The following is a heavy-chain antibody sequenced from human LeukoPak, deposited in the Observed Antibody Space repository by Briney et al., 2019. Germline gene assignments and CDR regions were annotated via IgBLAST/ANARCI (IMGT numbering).Heavy chain of an antibody. CDR3: ARVEAADAFDI. J-gene: IGHJ3*02. D-gene: IGHD6-13*01. CDR1: GFTFSSYS. V-gene: IGHV3-21*01. CDR2: ISSSSSYI. Sequence: KPGGSLRLSCAASGFTFSSYSMNWVRQAPGKGLEWVSSISSSSSYIYYADSVKGRFTISRDNAKNSLYLQMNSLRAENTAVYYCARVEAADAFDIWGQGTMVTVSS.